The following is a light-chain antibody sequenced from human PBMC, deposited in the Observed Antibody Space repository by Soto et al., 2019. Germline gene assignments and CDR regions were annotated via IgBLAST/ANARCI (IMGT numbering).Light chain of an antibody. CDR3: QDYGTSAPWT. CDR2: RGS. J-gene: IGKJ1*01. Sequence: EVVLTQSPGTLSLSPGERATLSCRASQNIRGNELAWYQQKPGQAPRLLIYRGSSRATGIPDRFSGRGSGTDSTATITRLETEDFAVYYYQDYGTSAPWTFGQGTKVEIK. CDR1: QNIRGNE. V-gene: IGKV3-20*01.